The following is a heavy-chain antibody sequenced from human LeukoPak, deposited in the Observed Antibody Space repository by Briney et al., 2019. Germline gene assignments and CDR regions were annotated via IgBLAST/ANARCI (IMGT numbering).Heavy chain of an antibody. CDR1: GFTFSSYA. Sequence: GGSLRLSCAASGFTFSSYAMSWVRQAPGKGLEWVSAISGSGGSTYYAVSVKGRFTISRDNSKNTLSLQMNTLRPEDTAVYYCARPIDNGSGSYYFDYWGQGTLVTVSS. D-gene: IGHD3-10*01. V-gene: IGHV3-23*01. CDR3: ARPIDNGSGSYYFDY. J-gene: IGHJ4*02. CDR2: ISGSGGST.